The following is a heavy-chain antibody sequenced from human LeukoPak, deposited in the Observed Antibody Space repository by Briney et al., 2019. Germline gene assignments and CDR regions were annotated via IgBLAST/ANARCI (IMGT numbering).Heavy chain of an antibody. Sequence: GGSLRLSCAASGFTFNTYTMNWVRQAPGKGLEWVSSISSSSSYIYYADSVKGRFTISRDNAKNSLYLQMNSLRAEDTAVYYCARGVGYYDSSGYIDYWGQGTLVTVSS. CDR3: ARGVGYYDSSGYIDY. CDR2: ISSSSSYI. CDR1: GFTFNTYT. J-gene: IGHJ4*02. D-gene: IGHD3-22*01. V-gene: IGHV3-21*01.